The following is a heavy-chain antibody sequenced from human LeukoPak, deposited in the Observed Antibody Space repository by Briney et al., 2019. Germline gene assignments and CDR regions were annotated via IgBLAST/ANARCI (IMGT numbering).Heavy chain of an antibody. V-gene: IGHV4-59*01. Sequence: SETLSVTCTVSGGSISSYYWSWIRQPPGKGLEWIGYIYYSGSTNYNPYLKSRVTISVDTSKNQFSLKLSSVTAADTAVYYCARALYYDSSGYYPYFDYWGQGTLVTVSS. CDR1: GGSISSYY. CDR2: IYYSGST. J-gene: IGHJ4*02. D-gene: IGHD3-22*01. CDR3: ARALYYDSSGYYPYFDY.